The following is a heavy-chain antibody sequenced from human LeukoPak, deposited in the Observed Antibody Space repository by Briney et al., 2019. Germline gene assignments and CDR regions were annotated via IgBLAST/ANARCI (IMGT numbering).Heavy chain of an antibody. D-gene: IGHD3-22*01. CDR3: TRDNYYDTSDKPLTAFDI. CDR1: GFTFNKYA. CDR2: ISKDGNNK. V-gene: IGHV3-30-3*01. J-gene: IGHJ3*02. Sequence: GRSLRLSCAASGFTFNKYAMHWVRQARGKGLELVALISKDGNNKYYADSVQGRFSISRDNSKNTLYLQMSSLRAEDTALYYCTRDNYYDTSDKPLTAFDIWGQGTMVTVSS.